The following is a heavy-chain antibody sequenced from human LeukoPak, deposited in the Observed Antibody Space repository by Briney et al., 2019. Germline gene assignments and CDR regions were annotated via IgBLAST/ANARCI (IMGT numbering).Heavy chain of an antibody. J-gene: IGHJ4*02. V-gene: IGHV3-33*06. Sequence: GGSLRLSCAASGFTFSDYGMHWVRQAPGKGLEWVAVIWYDGRNKYYGDSVKGRFTISRDNSKNTLYLQMNSLRAEDTAVYYCAKDAPYYDFWSGNPDYCGQGTLVTVSS. CDR2: IWYDGRNK. CDR1: GFTFSDYG. D-gene: IGHD3-3*01. CDR3: AKDAPYYDFWSGNPDY.